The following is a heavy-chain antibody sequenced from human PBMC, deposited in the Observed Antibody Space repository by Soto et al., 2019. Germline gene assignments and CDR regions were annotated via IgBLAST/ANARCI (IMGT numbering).Heavy chain of an antibody. D-gene: IGHD3-3*01. CDR1: GLTFSSYA. CDR3: ASSYYDFWSGIA. V-gene: IGHV3-30-3*01. J-gene: IGHJ5*02. CDR2: ISYDGSNK. Sequence: LRLSCAASGLTFSSYAMHWVRQAPGKGLEWVAVISYDGSNKYYADSVKGRFTISRDNSKNTLYLQMNSLRAEDTAVYYCASSYYDFWSGIAWGQGTLVTVSS.